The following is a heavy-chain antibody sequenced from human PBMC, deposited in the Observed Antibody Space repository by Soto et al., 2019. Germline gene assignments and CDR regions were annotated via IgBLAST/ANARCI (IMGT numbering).Heavy chain of an antibody. CDR1: GGSISSGGYY. CDR3: ARAPYDYVWGSPLDY. V-gene: IGHV4-31*03. CDR2: IYYSGST. J-gene: IGHJ4*02. D-gene: IGHD3-16*01. Sequence: QVQLQESGPGLVKPSQTLSLTCTVSGGSISSGGYYWSWIRQHPGKGLEWIGYIYYSGSTYYNPSLKSRVTISVDTSKNQFSLKLSSVTAADTAVYYCARAPYDYVWGSPLDYWGQGTLVTVSS.